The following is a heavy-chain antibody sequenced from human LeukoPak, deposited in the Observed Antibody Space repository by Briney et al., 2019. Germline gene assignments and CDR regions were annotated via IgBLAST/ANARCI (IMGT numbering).Heavy chain of an antibody. D-gene: IGHD7-27*01. J-gene: IGHJ4*02. CDR2: ITTSDGNT. CDR1: GFTFSSYT. CDR3: AKDGGLWVSAHWGDS. Sequence: LAGGSLRLSCAASGFTFSSYTMSWVRQVPGKGLEWVSTITTSDGNTYYADSVKGRFTVSRDNSKNTLFLQMNSLRAEDTAVYYCAKDGGLWVSAHWGDSWGRGTLVTVSS. V-gene: IGHV3-23*01.